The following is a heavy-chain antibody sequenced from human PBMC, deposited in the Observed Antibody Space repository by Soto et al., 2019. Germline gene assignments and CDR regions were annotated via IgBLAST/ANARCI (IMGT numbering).Heavy chain of an antibody. Sequence: EVQLVESGGGLVQPGGSLRLSCAASGFTFSNNWMHWVRQAPGKGPVWVSRINSDGSSTYYADSVKGRFTISRDNAKNRLYLQMNSLRADDTAVYYCASGGIEVHWGQGTLVTVSS. CDR1: GFTFSNNW. V-gene: IGHV3-74*01. CDR2: INSDGSST. J-gene: IGHJ4*02. CDR3: ASGGIEVH. D-gene: IGHD6-19*01.